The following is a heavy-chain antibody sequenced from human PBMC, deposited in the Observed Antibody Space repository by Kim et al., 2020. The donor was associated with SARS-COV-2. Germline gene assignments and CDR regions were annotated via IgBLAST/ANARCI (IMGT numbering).Heavy chain of an antibody. Sequence: SETLSLTCTVSGGSISSNNYYWGWIRQPPGKGLEWIGSIYYSGNTYYNPSLKSRVTISVDTSKKQFSLKLSSVTAADTAVYYCARRTGANWFDPWGQGTLVTVSS. CDR3: ARRTGANWFDP. D-gene: IGHD1-1*01. CDR2: IYYSGNT. J-gene: IGHJ5*02. CDR1: GGSISSNNYY. V-gene: IGHV4-39*01.